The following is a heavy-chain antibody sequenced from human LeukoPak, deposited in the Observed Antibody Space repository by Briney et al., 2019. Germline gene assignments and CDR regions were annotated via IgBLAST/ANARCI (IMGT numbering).Heavy chain of an antibody. D-gene: IGHD3-10*01. V-gene: IGHV4-59*01. CDR3: ACPLWFGDLPGAFDI. CDR1: GGSISSYY. CDR2: IYYSGST. Sequence: SETLSLTCTVSGGSISSYYWSWIRQPPGKGLEWIGYIYYSGSTNYIPSLKSRVTISVDTSKNQFSLKLSSVTAADTAVYYCACPLWFGDLPGAFDIWGQGTMVTVSS. J-gene: IGHJ3*02.